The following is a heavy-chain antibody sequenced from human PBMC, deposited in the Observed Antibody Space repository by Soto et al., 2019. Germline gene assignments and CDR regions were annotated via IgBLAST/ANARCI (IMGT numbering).Heavy chain of an antibody. CDR3: ARDLGGGNYDILTGGGFDY. Sequence: LRLSCAASGFTFSSYEMNWVRQAPGKGLEWVSYISSSGSTIYYADSVKGRFTISRDNAKNSLYLQMNSLRAEDTAVYYCARDLGGGNYDILTGGGFDYWGQGTLVTVSS. CDR2: ISSSGSTI. V-gene: IGHV3-48*03. D-gene: IGHD3-9*01. CDR1: GFTFSSYE. J-gene: IGHJ4*02.